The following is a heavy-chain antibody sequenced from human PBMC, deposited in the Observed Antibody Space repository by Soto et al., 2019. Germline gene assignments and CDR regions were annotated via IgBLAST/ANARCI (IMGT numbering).Heavy chain of an antibody. V-gene: IGHV4-59*08. CDR2: IYYSGST. Sequence: SETLSLTCTVSGGSIRSINNHFSNHYCSWIRLSPGKGLEWIGYIYYSGSTNYNPSLKSRVTISVDTSKNQFSLKLSSVTAADTAVYYCARRYGSCFDYWGQGTLVTVSS. CDR3: ARRYGSCFDY. J-gene: IGHJ4*02. D-gene: IGHD5-18*01. CDR1: GGSIRSINNHFSNHY.